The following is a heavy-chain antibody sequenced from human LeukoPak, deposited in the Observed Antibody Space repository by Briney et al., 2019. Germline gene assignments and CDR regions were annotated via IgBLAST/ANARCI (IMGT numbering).Heavy chain of an antibody. CDR1: GGSISSYY. J-gene: IGHJ3*02. V-gene: IGHV4-59*01. Sequence: SETLSLTCTVSGGSISSYYWSWIRQPPGKGLEWIGYIYYSGSTNYNPSLKSRVTISVDSSKNQFSLKLSSVTAADTAGYYCARGEMATIEDAFDIWGQGTMVTVSS. CDR3: ARGEMATIEDAFDI. D-gene: IGHD5-24*01. CDR2: IYYSGST.